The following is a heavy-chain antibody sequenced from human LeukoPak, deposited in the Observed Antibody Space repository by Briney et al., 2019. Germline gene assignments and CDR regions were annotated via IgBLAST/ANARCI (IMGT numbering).Heavy chain of an antibody. D-gene: IGHD1-26*01. CDR3: ARWYSGSYYFDY. CDR2: IYPGDSDT. CDR1: GYSFTSYW. J-gene: IGHJ4*02. Sequence: GAALKISCEGSGYSFTSYWIGWVRPMPGKGLEWMGIIYPGDSDTRYSPSFQGQVTISADKSISTAYLQWSSLKASDTAMYYCARWYSGSYYFDYWGQGTLVTVSS. V-gene: IGHV5-51*01.